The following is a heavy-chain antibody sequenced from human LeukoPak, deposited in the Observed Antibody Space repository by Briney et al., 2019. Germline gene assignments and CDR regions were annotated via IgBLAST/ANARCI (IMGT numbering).Heavy chain of an antibody. Sequence: SETLSLTCTVSGGSISSYYWSWIRQPPGKGLEWIGYIYYSGSTNYNPSLKSRVTISVDTSKNQFSLKLSSVTAADTAVYYRARAQDYCGNLLDYWGQGTLVTVSS. J-gene: IGHJ4*02. CDR3: ARAQDYCGNLLDY. D-gene: IGHD4-23*01. CDR1: GGSISSYY. CDR2: IYYSGST. V-gene: IGHV4-59*01.